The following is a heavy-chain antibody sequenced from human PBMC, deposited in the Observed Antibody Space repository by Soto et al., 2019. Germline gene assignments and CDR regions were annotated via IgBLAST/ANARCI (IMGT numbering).Heavy chain of an antibody. D-gene: IGHD3-22*01. CDR2: IDPSDSYT. CDR3: GRHRGYYDGKWRCFDY. CDR1: GYRFSSFTSYW. Sequence: PGESLKISCKGSGYRFSSFTSYWISWVRQMPGKGLEWMGRIDPSDSYTKYSPSFQGHVTISVDKSTSAAYLQWSSLKASDTAMYYCGRHRGYYDGKWRCFDYWGQGTPVTVSS. J-gene: IGHJ4*02. V-gene: IGHV5-10-1*01.